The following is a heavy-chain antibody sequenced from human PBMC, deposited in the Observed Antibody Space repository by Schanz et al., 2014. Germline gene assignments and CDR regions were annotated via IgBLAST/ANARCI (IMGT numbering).Heavy chain of an antibody. CDR1: GYIFINSG. J-gene: IGHJ4*02. CDR3: ARDRRFFDRDDLYYFDY. CDR2: ISVYNHNK. D-gene: IGHD3-3*01. V-gene: IGHV1-18*01. Sequence: QIQLVQSGPEVKKPGATVKVSCKASGYIFINSGISWVRQAPGQGLEWMGWISVYNHNKEYDQKFQGRVTMTTDTSTSTAYMALTDLRSDDTAVYYCARDRRFFDRDDLYYFDYWGQGTQVTVSS.